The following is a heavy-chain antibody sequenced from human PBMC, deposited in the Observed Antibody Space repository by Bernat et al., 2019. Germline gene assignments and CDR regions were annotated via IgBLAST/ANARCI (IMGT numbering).Heavy chain of an antibody. CDR2: ISSSSSYI. V-gene: IGHV3-21*01. CDR3: AREFYGDSGLWFEGVDY. CDR1: GFTFSSYS. Sequence: EVQLVESGGGLVKPGGSLRLSCAASGFTFSSYSMNWVRQAPGKGLEWVSSISSSSSYIYYADSVKGRFTISRDNAKNSLYLQMNSLRAEDTAVYYCAREFYGDSGLWFEGVDYWGQGTLVTVSS. J-gene: IGHJ4*02. D-gene: IGHD4-17*01.